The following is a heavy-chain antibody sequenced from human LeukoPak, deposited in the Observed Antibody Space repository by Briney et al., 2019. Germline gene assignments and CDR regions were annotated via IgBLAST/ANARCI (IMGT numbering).Heavy chain of an antibody. D-gene: IGHD3-22*01. V-gene: IGHV4-59*01. Sequence: SETLSLTCTVSGGSIRSYYWSWLRQPPGKGLEWIGYINYSGTTNYNPSLKSRVSISVDTSKNQFSLKLSSVTAADTAVYYCARGTMMVGPWGQGTQVTVSS. CDR2: INYSGTT. CDR3: ARGTMMVGP. CDR1: GGSIRSYY. J-gene: IGHJ5*02.